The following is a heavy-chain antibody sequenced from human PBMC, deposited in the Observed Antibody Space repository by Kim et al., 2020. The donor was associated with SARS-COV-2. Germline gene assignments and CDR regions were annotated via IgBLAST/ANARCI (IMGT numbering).Heavy chain of an antibody. D-gene: IGHD3-10*01. V-gene: IGHV3-74*01. CDR2: DGSST. J-gene: IGHJ4*02. Sequence: DGSSTSYADAVKGRFTSSRDNAKNTLYLQMNSLRAEDTAVYYCARDMGYWGQGTLVTISS. CDR3: ARDMGY.